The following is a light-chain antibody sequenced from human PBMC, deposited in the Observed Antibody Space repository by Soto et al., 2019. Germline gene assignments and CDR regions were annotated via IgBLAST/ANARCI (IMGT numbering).Light chain of an antibody. CDR1: SAHIGSNT. CDR2: SNN. Sequence: QSVLTQPPSASGTPGQRGTISCSGSSAHIGSNTVNWYQQLQGTAPKLLIYSNNQRPSGVTDRFSGSKSGTSASLAISGLQYEDEADYYCAAWDDRLNGSYVFGTGTKLTVL. V-gene: IGLV1-44*01. J-gene: IGLJ1*01. CDR3: AAWDDRLNGSYV.